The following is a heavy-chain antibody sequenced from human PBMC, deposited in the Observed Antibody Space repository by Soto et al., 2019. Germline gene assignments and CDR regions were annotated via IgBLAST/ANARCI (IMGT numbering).Heavy chain of an antibody. CDR2: INSDGSST. V-gene: IGHV3-74*01. CDR1: GFTFSFYW. Sequence: GGSLRLSCAASGFTFSFYWMHWVRQAPGKGLVWVSRINSDGSSTTYADSVKGRFTISRDNSKNTLFLQMNSLRAEDTAIYYCAKLGSSAWSPHYYFDYWGQGTLVTVSS. CDR3: AKLGSSAWSPHYYFDY. D-gene: IGHD3-10*01. J-gene: IGHJ4*02.